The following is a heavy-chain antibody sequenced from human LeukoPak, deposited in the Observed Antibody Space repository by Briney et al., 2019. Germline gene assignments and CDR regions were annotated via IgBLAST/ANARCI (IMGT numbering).Heavy chain of an antibody. D-gene: IGHD5-12*01. V-gene: IGHV3-23*01. Sequence: PGGSLRLSCAASGFTFSTYAMSWVRQAPGKGLEWVSGISGSGGSTYYADSVKGRFTISRDNSKNTLYLQMNSLRAEDTAVYYCGKASTWIWFYMDVWGKGTTVTVSS. J-gene: IGHJ6*03. CDR3: GKASTWIWFYMDV. CDR2: ISGSGGST. CDR1: GFTFSTYA.